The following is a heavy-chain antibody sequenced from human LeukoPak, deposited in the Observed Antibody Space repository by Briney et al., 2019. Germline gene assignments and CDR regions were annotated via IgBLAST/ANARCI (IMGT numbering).Heavy chain of an antibody. CDR3: ARDRRALAGYYRSWEPNAFDI. Sequence: ASVKVSCKASGYTFTSYAMHWVRQAPGQRLEWMGWINAGNGNTKYSQKFQGRVTITRDTSASTAYMELSSLRSEDTAVYYCARDRRALAGYYRSWEPNAFDIWSQGTMVTVSS. J-gene: IGHJ3*02. CDR2: INAGNGNT. CDR1: GYTFTSYA. V-gene: IGHV1-3*01. D-gene: IGHD3-9*01.